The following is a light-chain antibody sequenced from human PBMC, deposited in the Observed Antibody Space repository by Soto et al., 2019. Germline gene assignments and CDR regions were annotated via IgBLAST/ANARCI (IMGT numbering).Light chain of an antibody. CDR1: PSVSSSY. Sequence: EIVLTQSPGTLSLSPGERATLSCRASPSVSSSYIAWYQQKPGPAPRLFIYGASSRATGIPDRFSGGGSGTDFTLTISRLEPEDFAVYYCKQYSSPPYTFGQGTKLDIK. J-gene: IGKJ2*01. V-gene: IGKV3-20*01. CDR3: KQYSSPPYT. CDR2: GAS.